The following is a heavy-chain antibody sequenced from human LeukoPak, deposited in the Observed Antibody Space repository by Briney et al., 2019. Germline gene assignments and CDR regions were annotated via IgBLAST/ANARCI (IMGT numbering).Heavy chain of an antibody. D-gene: IGHD6-13*01. CDR3: AKDLPTVYSSSWLHFLYS. CDR2: ISGSGGRT. V-gene: IGHV3-23*01. J-gene: IGHJ4*02. CDR1: GFTFSSYG. Sequence: GGSLRLSCAASGFTFSSYGMIWVRQAPGEGVEWVSGISGSGGRTYLAESAKGRFTISRDNSKNTLYLQMNSLRADDTAVYYCAKDLPTVYSSSWLHFLYSWGQGTLVTVSS.